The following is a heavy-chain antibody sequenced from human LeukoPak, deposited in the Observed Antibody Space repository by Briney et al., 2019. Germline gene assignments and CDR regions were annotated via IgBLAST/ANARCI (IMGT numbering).Heavy chain of an antibody. V-gene: IGHV4-38-2*02. CDR2: IHDSGST. J-gene: IGHJ4*02. CDR3: ARVNWMNDY. Sequence: PSETLSLTCSVSGYSIRNSYHWGWIRQPPGKGLEWIGPIHDSGSTYYNPSLRRRVTISIDTSRNQFSLKLSSVTAADTAVYYCARVNWMNDYWGQGTLVTVSS. D-gene: IGHD1-20*01. CDR1: GYSIRNSYH.